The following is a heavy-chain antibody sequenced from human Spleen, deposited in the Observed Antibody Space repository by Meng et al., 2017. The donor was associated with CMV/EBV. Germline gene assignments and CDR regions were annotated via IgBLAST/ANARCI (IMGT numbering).Heavy chain of an antibody. Sequence: ASVKVSCKASGYTFGDYYIHWVRQAPGQGLEWMGWINPNSGGTNYAQKFQGRVTMTRDTSISTAYMELSRLRSDDTAVYYCARDWGDDCIDYWGQGTLVTVSS. D-gene: IGHD2-21*01. V-gene: IGHV1-2*02. J-gene: IGHJ4*02. CDR1: GYTFGDYY. CDR3: ARDWGDDCIDY. CDR2: INPNSGGT.